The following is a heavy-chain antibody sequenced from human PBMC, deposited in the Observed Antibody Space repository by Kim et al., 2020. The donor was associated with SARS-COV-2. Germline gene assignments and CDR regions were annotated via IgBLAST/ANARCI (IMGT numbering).Heavy chain of an antibody. Sequence: GGSLRLSCAASGFTFSSYGMHWVRQAPGKGLEWVAVISYDGSNKYYADSVKGRFTISRDNSKNTLYLQMNSLRAEDTAVYYCAKEMHSGVRSSGWPWSVAPQEYYFYYWGQGTLVTVSS. J-gene: IGHJ4*02. CDR1: GFTFSSYG. CDR2: ISYDGSNK. D-gene: IGHD6-19*01. CDR3: AKEMHSGVRSSGWPWSVAPQEYYFYY. V-gene: IGHV3-30*18.